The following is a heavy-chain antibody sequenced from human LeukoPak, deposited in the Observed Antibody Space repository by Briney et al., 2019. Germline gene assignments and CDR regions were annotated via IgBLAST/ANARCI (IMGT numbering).Heavy chain of an antibody. J-gene: IGHJ4*02. Sequence: ASVKVSCKTSGYTFTGYYMHWVRQAPGQGLERMGRINPNSGGTNYAQKFQGRVTMTRDTSISTAYMELSRLRSDDTAVYYCAGGYYYGSGSYYKPLDYWGQGTLVTVSS. CDR2: INPNSGGT. CDR3: AGGYYYGSGSYYKPLDY. CDR1: GYTFTGYY. D-gene: IGHD3-10*01. V-gene: IGHV1-2*06.